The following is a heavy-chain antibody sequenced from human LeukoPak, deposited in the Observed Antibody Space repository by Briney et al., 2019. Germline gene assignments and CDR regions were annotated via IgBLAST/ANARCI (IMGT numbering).Heavy chain of an antibody. CDR2: ISGSGGSR. Sequence: PGGSLRLSCAASGFTFSSWVRQAPGKGLEWVSTISGSGGSRSYADSVKGRFTISRDNSKNTLYLQMNSLRAEDTAVYYCAQEPYSSGCFDPWGQGTLVTVSS. V-gene: IGHV3-23*01. D-gene: IGHD6-19*01. CDR1: GFTFSS. CDR3: AQEPYSSGCFDP. J-gene: IGHJ5*02.